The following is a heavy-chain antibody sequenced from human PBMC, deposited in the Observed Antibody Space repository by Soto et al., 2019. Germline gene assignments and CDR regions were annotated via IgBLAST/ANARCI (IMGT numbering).Heavy chain of an antibody. J-gene: IGHJ6*03. CDR2: IYNSGST. V-gene: IGHV4-4*09. D-gene: IGHD2-2*01. CDR1: GFSFNNYA. Sequence: PGGSLRLSCAASGFSFNNYAMNWVRQAPGKGLEWIGYIYNSGSTNYNPSLKSRVTISVDTSKNQSSLKLSSVTAADTAVYYCASSSIVVVPAATRHYYYYMDVWGKGTTVTVSS. CDR3: ASSSIVVVPAATRHYYYYMDV.